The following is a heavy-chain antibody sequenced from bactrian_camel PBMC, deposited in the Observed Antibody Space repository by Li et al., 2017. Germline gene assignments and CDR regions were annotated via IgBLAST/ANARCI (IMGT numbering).Heavy chain of an antibody. Sequence: VQLVESGGGLVQPGGSLRLSCAVSGFTISNHWMWWVRQAPGKGLEWVSGIDKSGGNTFYADSVKGRFAISRHNDNDTVFLQTNSLKTEDTAVYYCVRGDWGAFGYWGQGTQVTVS. V-gene: IGHV3S1*01. J-gene: IGHJ6*01. CDR3: VRGDWGAFGY. CDR1: GFTISNHW. CDR2: IDKSGGNT. D-gene: IGHD5*01.